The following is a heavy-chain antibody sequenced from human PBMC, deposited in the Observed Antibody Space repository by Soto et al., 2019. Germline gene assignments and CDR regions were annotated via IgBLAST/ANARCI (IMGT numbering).Heavy chain of an antibody. D-gene: IGHD2-15*01. CDR2: IYYSGST. CDR3: AGAGYCSGGSCYRFPVDY. CDR1: GGSISSGGYY. V-gene: IGHV4-31*03. Sequence: QVQLQESGPGLVKPSQTLSLTCTVSGGSISSGGYYWSWIRQHPGKGLEWIGYIYYSGSTYCNPSLKSRVTISEVTSKNQFSLKLSSVTAADTAVYYCAGAGYCSGGSCYRFPVDYWGQGTLVTVSS. J-gene: IGHJ4*02.